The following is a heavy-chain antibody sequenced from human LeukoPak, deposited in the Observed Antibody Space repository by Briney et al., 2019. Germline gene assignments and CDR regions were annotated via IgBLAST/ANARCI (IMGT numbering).Heavy chain of an antibody. Sequence: ASVKVSCKASGYTFTSYYMHWVRQAPGQGLEWMGIINPSGGSTSYAQKFQGRVTMTRDTSTSTVYMELGSLRSDDTAVYYCARDDIASAATGWGRLYYYYYYGMDVWGQGTMVTVSS. CDR2: INPSGGST. D-gene: IGHD5-12*01. CDR1: GYTFTSYY. J-gene: IGHJ6*02. V-gene: IGHV1-46*01. CDR3: ARDDIASAATGWGRLYYYYYYGMDV.